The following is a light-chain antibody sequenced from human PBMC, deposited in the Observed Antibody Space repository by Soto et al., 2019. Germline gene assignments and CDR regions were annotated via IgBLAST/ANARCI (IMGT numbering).Light chain of an antibody. CDR2: VVS. CDR1: SSDVDNYNY. V-gene: IGLV2-14*01. CDR3: SSYTRSTTRV. Sequence: QSALTQPASVSGSPGQSITISCTGTSSDVDNYNYVSWYQQHAGKAPKLLIYVVSNRPSGVSNRFSGSKSANTASLTISGLQAEDEADYYCSSYTRSTTRVFGGGTKLTVL. J-gene: IGLJ2*01.